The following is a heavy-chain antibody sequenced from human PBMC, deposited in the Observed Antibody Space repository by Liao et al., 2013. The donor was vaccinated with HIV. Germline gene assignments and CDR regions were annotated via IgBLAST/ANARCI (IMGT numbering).Heavy chain of an antibody. D-gene: IGHD4/OR15-4a*01. J-gene: IGHJ3*02. Sequence: QLQLQESGPGLVKPSETLSLTCTVSGGSISSYYWSWIRQPPGKGLEWIGYIYYSGSTNYNPSLKSRITISVDTSKNQFSLKLSSVTAADTAVYYCARDRFSYYGADAFDIWGQGTMVTVSS. V-gene: IGHV4-59*01. CDR1: GGSISSYY. CDR3: ARDRFSYYGADAFDI. CDR2: IYYSGST.